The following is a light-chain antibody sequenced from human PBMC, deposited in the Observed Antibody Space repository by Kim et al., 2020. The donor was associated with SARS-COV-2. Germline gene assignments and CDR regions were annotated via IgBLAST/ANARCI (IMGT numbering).Light chain of an antibody. J-gene: IGKJ4*01. V-gene: IGKV3-11*01. CDR2: ETS. CDR3: QQRYNWPLT. Sequence: LSPGERATLSCRASQSVGNSLAWFQQKPGQAPRHLIFETSNRATGIPARFSGSGSGTAFTLTISSLEPEDFAVYYCQQRYNWPLTFGGGTKVDIK. CDR1: QSVGNS.